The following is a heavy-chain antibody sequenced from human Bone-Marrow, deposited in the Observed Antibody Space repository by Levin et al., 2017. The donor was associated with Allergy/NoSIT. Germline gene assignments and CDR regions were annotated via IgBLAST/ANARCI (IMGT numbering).Heavy chain of an antibody. CDR2: INHSGST. V-gene: IGHV4-34*01. Sequence: SQTLSLPCAVYGESFRGYHWSWIRQPPGKGLEWIGEINHSGSTNYNPSLKSRVTISIDTSKNQFSLKLSSVTAADTAVYYCARSVAGLDYWGQGTLVTVSS. J-gene: IGHJ4*02. CDR3: ARSVAGLDY. D-gene: IGHD6-19*01. CDR1: GESFRGYH.